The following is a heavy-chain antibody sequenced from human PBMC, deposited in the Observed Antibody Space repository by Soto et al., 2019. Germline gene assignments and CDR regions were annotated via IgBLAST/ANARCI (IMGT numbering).Heavy chain of an antibody. CDR2: LYSAGST. CDR3: GRLEGLATISYYFDY. Sequence: SETLSLTCSVSGGSISISNFYWVWVRQSPGRGLEWIGSLYSAGSTYYNPSLKSRVTISVDKSKNQFSLKLMSLSAADTAVYYCGRLEGLATISYYFDYWGQGALVTVSS. D-gene: IGHD6-19*01. J-gene: IGHJ4*02. V-gene: IGHV4-39*01. CDR1: GGSISISNFY.